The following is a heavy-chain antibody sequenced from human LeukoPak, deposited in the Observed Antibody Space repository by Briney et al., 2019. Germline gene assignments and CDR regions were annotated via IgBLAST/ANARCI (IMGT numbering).Heavy chain of an antibody. CDR1: GGSISSYY. J-gene: IGHJ4*02. CDR3: GRVYCRGGSCYSGERPDYFDS. V-gene: IGHV4-59*01. Sequence: PSETLSLTCTVSGGSISSYYWSWIRQPPGKGLEWIGYIYYSGSTNYNPSLKSRVTISVDTSKNQFTLKLSSVTAADTAVYYCGRVYCRGGSCYSGERPDYFDSWGQEPLVPVS. D-gene: IGHD2-15*01. CDR2: IYYSGST.